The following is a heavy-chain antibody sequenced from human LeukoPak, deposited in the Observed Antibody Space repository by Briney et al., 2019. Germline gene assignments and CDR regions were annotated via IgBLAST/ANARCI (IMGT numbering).Heavy chain of an antibody. V-gene: IGHV3-53*01. CDR2: IYSGGST. J-gene: IGHJ4*02. D-gene: IGHD3-22*01. Sequence: GGSKRLSCAASRFTVSSNCMSWIRQAPGKGLEWVSLIYSGGSTYYADSVKGRFTISRDNSKNTLYLQMNSLRAEDTAVYYCARRAGDYSHPYDYWGQGTLVTVSS. CDR1: RFTVSSNC. CDR3: ARRAGDYSHPYDY.